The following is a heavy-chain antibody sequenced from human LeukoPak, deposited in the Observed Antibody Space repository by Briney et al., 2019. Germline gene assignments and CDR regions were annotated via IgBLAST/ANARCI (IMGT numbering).Heavy chain of an antibody. J-gene: IGHJ5*02. D-gene: IGHD3-3*01. CDR2: MNPNSGNT. V-gene: IGHV1-8*01. CDR1: GYTFTSYD. CDR3: ARGDYDFWSGYYKGRLGFDP. Sequence: ASVKVSCKASGYTFTSYDTNWVRQATGQGLEWMGWMNPNSGNTGYAQKFQGRVTMTRNTSISTAYMELSSLRSEDTAVYYCARGDYDFWSGYYKGRLGFDPWGQGTLVTVSS.